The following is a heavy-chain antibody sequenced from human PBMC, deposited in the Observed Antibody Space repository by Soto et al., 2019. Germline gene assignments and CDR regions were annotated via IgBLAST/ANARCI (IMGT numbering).Heavy chain of an antibody. D-gene: IGHD2-21*01. CDR2: VSXXNXXX. Sequence: GASVKVSCKASGGTFSSYAISLVRQAPGQGLEXVGXVSXXNXXXXXAXXXQGRVTMTTDTSTSTAYMELRSLRSDETAVYYCARDFYPVAYFFDYWGQGTLVTVSS. CDR1: GGTFSSYA. V-gene: IGHV1-18*01. CDR3: ARDFYPVAYFFDY. J-gene: IGHJ4*02.